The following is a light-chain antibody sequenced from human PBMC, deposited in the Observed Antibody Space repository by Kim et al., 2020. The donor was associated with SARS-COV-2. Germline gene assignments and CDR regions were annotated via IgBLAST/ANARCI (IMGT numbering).Light chain of an antibody. V-gene: IGKV3-11*01. CDR1: QSVSIY. Sequence: ALSPGERANLSCRASQSVSIYLAWYQQKPGQAPRLLIYDASNRATGIPARFSGSGSGTDFTLTISSLEPEDFAVYYCQQRSNWITFGQGTRLEIK. CDR3: QQRSNWIT. J-gene: IGKJ5*01. CDR2: DAS.